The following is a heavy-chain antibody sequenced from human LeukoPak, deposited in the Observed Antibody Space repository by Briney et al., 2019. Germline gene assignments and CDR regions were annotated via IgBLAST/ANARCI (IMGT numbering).Heavy chain of an antibody. D-gene: IGHD3-22*01. J-gene: IGHJ4*02. Sequence: ASVKVSCKASGYTFTGYHMHWVRQAPGQGLEWMGWINPNSGGTNYAQKFQGRVTMTRDASISTTYMELSRLRSDDTAVYYCARTRGSYDSIDYWGQGTLVTVSS. V-gene: IGHV1-2*02. CDR1: GYTFTGYH. CDR3: ARTRGSYDSIDY. CDR2: INPNSGGT.